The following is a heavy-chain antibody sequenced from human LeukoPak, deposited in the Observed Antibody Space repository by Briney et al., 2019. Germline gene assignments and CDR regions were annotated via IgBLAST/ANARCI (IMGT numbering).Heavy chain of an antibody. CDR3: ARGHYDIVTGAFDI. D-gene: IGHD3-9*01. J-gene: IGHJ3*02. V-gene: IGHV4-30-4*01. Sequence: PSQTLSLTCTVSGGSISSGDYYWSWIRQPPGKGPEWIGYIYDSGSTSHNPSLKSRVTISVDTSKNQFSLKLSSVTAPDTAVYYCARGHYDIVTGAFDIWGQGTMVTVSS. CDR2: IYDSGST. CDR1: GGSISSGDYY.